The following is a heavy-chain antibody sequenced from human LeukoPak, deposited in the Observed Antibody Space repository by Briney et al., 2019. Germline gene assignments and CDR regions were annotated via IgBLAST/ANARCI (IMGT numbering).Heavy chain of an antibody. CDR2: ISGGAENT. CDR1: GFTFGSFG. D-gene: IGHD3-16*01. CDR3: ARDVGDVMFDY. J-gene: IGHJ4*02. Sequence: GGSLRLSCVASGFTFGSFGMSWVRQAPGKGPEWVSTISGGAENTHYADSVKGRFTISGDNSKDMLWLQMNSLRAEDAAVYYCARDVGDVMFDYWGQGTLVTVSS. V-gene: IGHV3-23*01.